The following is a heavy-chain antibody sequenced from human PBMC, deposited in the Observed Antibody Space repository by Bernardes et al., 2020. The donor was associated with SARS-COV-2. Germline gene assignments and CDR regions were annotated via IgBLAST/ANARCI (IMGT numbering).Heavy chain of an antibody. CDR2: FDPEDGET. CDR3: ATAIAAAGTPGNYYYYYGMDV. Sequence: ASMKVSCKVSGYTLTELSMHWVRQAPGKGLEWMGGFDPEDGETIYAQKFQGRVTMTEDTSTDTAYMELSSLRSEDTAVYYCATAIAAAGTPGNYYYYYGMDVWGQGTTVTVSS. J-gene: IGHJ6*02. D-gene: IGHD6-13*01. V-gene: IGHV1-24*01. CDR1: GYTLTELS.